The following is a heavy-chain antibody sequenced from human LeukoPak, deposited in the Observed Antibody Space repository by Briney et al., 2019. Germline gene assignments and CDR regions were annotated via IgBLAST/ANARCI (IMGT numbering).Heavy chain of an antibody. CDR1: GFTFSSYV. Sequence: GGSLRLSRAASGFTFSSYVMHWVRQAPGKGLEWVAFIRYDESNKYYADSVRGRFTISRDNSKTTLYLQMNSLRAEDTAVYYCAKEGGSQNYYYYYMDVWGKGTTVTVSS. CDR3: AKEGGSQNYYYYYMDV. J-gene: IGHJ6*03. D-gene: IGHD1-26*01. V-gene: IGHV3-30*02. CDR2: IRYDESNK.